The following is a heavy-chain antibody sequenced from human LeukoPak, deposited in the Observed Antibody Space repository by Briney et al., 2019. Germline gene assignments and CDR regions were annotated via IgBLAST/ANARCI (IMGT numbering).Heavy chain of an antibody. J-gene: IGHJ4*01. Sequence: SETLSLTCSVSGGSISTYYWSWIRQPPGRGLELMAQIHTSGSTNFNPSLKSRGTISIDTHNNQFPLIINSVTAADDAMYFCSGRGLSTGSTFDYWGHGTLVTVSS. CDR2: IHTSGST. CDR3: SGRGLSTGSTFDY. CDR1: GGSISTYY. V-gene: IGHV4-4*07. D-gene: IGHD6-19*01.